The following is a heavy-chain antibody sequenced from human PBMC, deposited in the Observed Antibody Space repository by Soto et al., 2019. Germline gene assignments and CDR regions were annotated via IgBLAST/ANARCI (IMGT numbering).Heavy chain of an antibody. Sequence: QVQLQESGPGLVKPSQTLSLTCTVSGVSISSGGYYWTWIRQHPQKGLEWIGHIYYSGSTYYNPSRKSRVXXSXDXXKNQFSLKLSSVTAADTAVYYCAREYYYDSSGFDYWGQGTLVTVSS. V-gene: IGHV4-31*03. D-gene: IGHD3-22*01. CDR1: GVSISSGGYY. CDR2: IYYSGST. J-gene: IGHJ4*02. CDR3: AREYYYDSSGFDY.